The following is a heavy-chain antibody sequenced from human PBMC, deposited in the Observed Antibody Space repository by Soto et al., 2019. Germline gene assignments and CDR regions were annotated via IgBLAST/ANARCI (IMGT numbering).Heavy chain of an antibody. V-gene: IGHV4-39*01. CDR2: VYYSGIT. J-gene: IGHJ4*02. CDR1: GGSISSSSYY. Sequence: QLQLQESGPGLVKPSETLSLTCTVSGGSISSSSYYWAWIRQPPGKGLECIGSVYYSGITYYNPSLKSRLTLSVDTSKNQFSLKLSSVTAADTAVYYCARPVGRGWYPFDYLGQGTLVTVSS. CDR3: ARPVGRGWYPFDY. D-gene: IGHD6-19*01.